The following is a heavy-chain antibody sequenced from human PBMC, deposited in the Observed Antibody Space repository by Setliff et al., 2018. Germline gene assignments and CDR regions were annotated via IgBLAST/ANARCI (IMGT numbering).Heavy chain of an antibody. Sequence: ASVKVSCKASGYTFTSYYMHWVRQAPGQGLEWMGIINPSGSSTSYAQKFQGRVTMTRNTSTSTVYMELSRLRSGDTAVYCCARDLVLLGYQLDYWGQGTLVTVSS. CDR2: INPSGSST. CDR1: GYTFTSYY. J-gene: IGHJ4*02. CDR3: ARDLVLLGYQLDY. D-gene: IGHD2-8*01. V-gene: IGHV1-46*01.